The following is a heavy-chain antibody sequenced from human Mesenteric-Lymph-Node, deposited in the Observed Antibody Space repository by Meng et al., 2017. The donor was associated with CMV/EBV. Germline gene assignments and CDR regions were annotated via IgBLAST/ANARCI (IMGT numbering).Heavy chain of an antibody. J-gene: IGHJ6*02. CDR1: GFTFSDYY. D-gene: IGHD2-15*01. CDR3: ARHPPGGDYYYGMDV. CDR2: ISSGGNTI. Sequence: GESLKISCAASGFTFSDYYMSWVRQAPGKGLEWVSYISSGGNTIYYADSVKGRFTISGDNSKNTLFLQMNNLAAEDTAMYYCARHPPGGDYYYGMDVWGQGTTVTVSS. V-gene: IGHV3-11*01.